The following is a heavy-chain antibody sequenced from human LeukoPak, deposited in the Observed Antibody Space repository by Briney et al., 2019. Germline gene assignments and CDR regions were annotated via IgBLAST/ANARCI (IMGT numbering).Heavy chain of an antibody. CDR2: ISWDSDSI. CDR3: ARDSDCSSTSCYLEPHHDY. J-gene: IGHJ4*02. Sequence: GGSLRLSCAASGFIFDDYAMHWVRQAPGKGLEWVSGISWDSDSIDYADSVKGRITISRDNAKHSLYLQMNSLRAEDTAVYYCARDSDCSSTSCYLEPHHDYWGQGILVTVSS. V-gene: IGHV3-9*01. CDR1: GFIFDDYA. D-gene: IGHD2-2*01.